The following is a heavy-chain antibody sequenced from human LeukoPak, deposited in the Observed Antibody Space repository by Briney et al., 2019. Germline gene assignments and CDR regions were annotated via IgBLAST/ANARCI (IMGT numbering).Heavy chain of an antibody. V-gene: IGHV3-7*03. D-gene: IGHD3-9*01. Sequence: PGGSLRLSCAASGFTFSDYYMSWVRQAPGKGLEWVANIKQDGSEKYYVDSVKGRFTISRDNAKNSLYLQMNSLRAEDTAVYYCARNTDILTGYSIWGQGTMVTVSS. CDR2: IKQDGSEK. CDR3: ARNTDILTGYSI. CDR1: GFTFSDYY. J-gene: IGHJ3*02.